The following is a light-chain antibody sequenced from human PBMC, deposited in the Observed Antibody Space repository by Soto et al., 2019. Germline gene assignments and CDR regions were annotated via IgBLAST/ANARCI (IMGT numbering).Light chain of an antibody. V-gene: IGLV2-8*01. CDR2: ELS. J-gene: IGLJ2*01. Sequence: SALTQPPSASGSPGQSVTISCTGTSRDVGGHDYVSWYQQHPGKAPKLMIYELSKRPSGVPDRFSGSKSGNTASLTVSGLQAEDEADYYCSSYVTGNSLIFGGGTKVTVL. CDR3: SSYVTGNSLI. CDR1: SRDVGGHDY.